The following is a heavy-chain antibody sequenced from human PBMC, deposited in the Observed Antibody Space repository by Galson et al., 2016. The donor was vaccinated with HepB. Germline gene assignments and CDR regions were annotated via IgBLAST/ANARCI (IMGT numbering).Heavy chain of an antibody. D-gene: IGHD1-7*01. CDR2: ISLDARDK. V-gene: IGHV3-30*03. CDR1: GFTFINAW. CDR3: ARDTPHISGTNDY. Sequence: SLRLSCAASGFTFINAWMTWVRQAPGKGLDWVAAISLDARDKYYADSVKGRFTVSRDSSKNTLYLQMNSLRPEDTAIYFCARDTPHISGTNDYWGQGTLVTVSS. J-gene: IGHJ4*02.